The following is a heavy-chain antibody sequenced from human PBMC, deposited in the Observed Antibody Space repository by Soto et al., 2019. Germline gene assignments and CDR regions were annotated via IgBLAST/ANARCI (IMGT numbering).Heavy chain of an antibody. V-gene: IGHV4-59*01. CDR2: LYYSGIT. J-gene: IGHJ6*02. Sequence: QMQLQESGPGVVKPSETLSLTCTVSGASISTYYWTWIRQAPGKGLEWIGYLYYSGITNYNPSLKSRVTMSVDTSKNHFYLTLTSATAADTAVYFCARGGSEGGLDVWGQGTTVAVSS. D-gene: IGHD3-10*01. CDR1: GASISTYY. CDR3: ARGGSEGGLDV.